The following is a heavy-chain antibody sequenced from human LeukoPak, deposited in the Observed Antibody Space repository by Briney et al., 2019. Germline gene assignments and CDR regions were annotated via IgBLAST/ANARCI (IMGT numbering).Heavy chain of an antibody. D-gene: IGHD3-22*01. CDR1: GGSISSYY. V-gene: IGHV4-59*01. CDR3: ARDYYDSSGYSHYYYYGTDV. J-gene: IGHJ6*02. CDR2: IYYSGST. Sequence: SETLSLTCTVSGGSISSYYWSWIRQPPGKGLEWIGYIYYSGSTNYNPSLKSRVTISVDTSKNQFSLKLSSVTAADTAVYYCARDYYDSSGYSHYYYYGTDVWGQGTTVTVSS.